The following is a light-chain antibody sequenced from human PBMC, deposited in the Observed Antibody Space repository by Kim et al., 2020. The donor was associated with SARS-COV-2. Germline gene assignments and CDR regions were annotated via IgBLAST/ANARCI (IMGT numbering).Light chain of an antibody. CDR1: KLGDKY. V-gene: IGLV3-1*01. CDR3: QAWHSSTVV. J-gene: IGLJ2*01. Sequence: VAPGQTASITYSGDKLGDKYACWYRQKPGQSPVLVIYQDTKRPSGIPERFSGSNSGNTATLTISETQAMDEADYYCQAWHSSTVVFGGGTQLTVL. CDR2: QDT.